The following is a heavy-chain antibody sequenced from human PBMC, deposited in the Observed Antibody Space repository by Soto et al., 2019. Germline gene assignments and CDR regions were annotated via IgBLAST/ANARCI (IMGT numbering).Heavy chain of an antibody. V-gene: IGHV1-69*01. D-gene: IGHD5-12*01. CDR1: GGSFSSYS. Sequence: VKVTGESSGGSFSSYSISWVRPAPGQGLEWMGGIIPIFGTANYAQKFQGRVTITADESTSTAYMELSSLRSEDTAVYYCARDKGGYSGYAQGYFDYWGQGTRVNVSA. CDR3: ARDKGGYSGYAQGYFDY. J-gene: IGHJ4*02. CDR2: IIPIFGTA.